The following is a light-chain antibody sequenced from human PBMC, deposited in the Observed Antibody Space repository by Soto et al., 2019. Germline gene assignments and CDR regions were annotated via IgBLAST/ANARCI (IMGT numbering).Light chain of an antibody. CDR3: QQYVSSPYT. Sequence: EIVLTQSPGTLSLSPGDRATLSCRASQDVSSNSLAWYQQRPGQAPRLLIYDVSSRVTGIPDRFSGSGSGTDFTLTISRLEPEDFAVYYCQQYVSSPYTFGQGTKLEVK. V-gene: IGKV3-20*01. CDR1: QDVSSNS. CDR2: DVS. J-gene: IGKJ2*01.